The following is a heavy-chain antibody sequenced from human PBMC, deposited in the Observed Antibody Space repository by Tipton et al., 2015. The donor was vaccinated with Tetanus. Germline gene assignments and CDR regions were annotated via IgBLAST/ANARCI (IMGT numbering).Heavy chain of an antibody. CDR2: ISADNGNT. Sequence: QVQLVQSGAEVKKPGASVKVSCKASGYTFTSYGISWVRQATGQGLEWMGWISADNGNTNYAQKLQGRVTMTTDTSTSTAYMELRSLRSYDTAVYYCARGSGDIVVVTAAKGAFDIWGQGTMVPVSS. CDR1: GYTFTSYG. J-gene: IGHJ3*02. V-gene: IGHV1-18*04. D-gene: IGHD2-21*02. CDR3: ARGSGDIVVVTAAKGAFDI.